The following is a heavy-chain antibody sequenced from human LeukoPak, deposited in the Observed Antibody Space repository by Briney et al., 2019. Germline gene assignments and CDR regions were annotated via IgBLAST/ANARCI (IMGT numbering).Heavy chain of an antibody. Sequence: SETLSLTCTVSSGSFRTYYWSWIRQPPGKGLEWIGRIYTSGSTNYNPSLKSRVTISVDTSKNQFSLKLSSVTAADTAVYYCARDIVAVAGTWGQGTLVTVSS. CDR2: IYTSGST. CDR1: SGSFRTYY. J-gene: IGHJ5*02. V-gene: IGHV4-4*08. D-gene: IGHD6-19*01. CDR3: ARDIVAVAGT.